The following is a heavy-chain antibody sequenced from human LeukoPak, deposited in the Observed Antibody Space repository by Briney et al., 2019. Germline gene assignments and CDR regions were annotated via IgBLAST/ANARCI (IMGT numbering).Heavy chain of an antibody. D-gene: IGHD3-22*01. CDR2: ISYDGSNK. CDR1: GFTFSSYA. Sequence: PGGSLRLSCAASGFTFSSYAMHWVRQAPGKGLEWVAVISYDGSNKYYADSVKGRFTISRDNSKNTLYLQMNSLRAEDTAVYYCARESPAYMIIWGQGTMVTVSS. V-gene: IGHV3-30*14. CDR3: ARESPAYMII. J-gene: IGHJ3*02.